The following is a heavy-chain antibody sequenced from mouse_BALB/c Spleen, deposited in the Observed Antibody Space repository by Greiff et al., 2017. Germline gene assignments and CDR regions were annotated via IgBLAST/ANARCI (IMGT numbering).Heavy chain of an antibody. Sequence: QVQLKESGAELVRPRSSVKISCKASGYAFSSYWMNWVKQRPGQGLEWIGQIYPGDGDTNYNGKFKGKATLTADKSSSTAYMQLSSLTSEDSAVYFCARLDYDDWFAYWGQGTLVTVSA. CDR2: IYPGDGDT. CDR1: GYAFSSYW. CDR3: ARLDYDDWFAY. D-gene: IGHD2-4*01. V-gene: IGHV1-80*01. J-gene: IGHJ3*01.